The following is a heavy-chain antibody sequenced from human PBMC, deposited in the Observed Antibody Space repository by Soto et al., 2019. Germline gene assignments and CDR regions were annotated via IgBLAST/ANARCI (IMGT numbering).Heavy chain of an antibody. J-gene: IGHJ4*02. D-gene: IGHD3-10*01. Sequence: GGSLRLSCAASGFTFSSYWMHWVRQAPGKGLMWVSRINSDGSSTSYADSVKGRFTISRDNAKNTLYLQMNSLRAEDTAVYYCARYITRGYYFDYWGQGTLVTVSS. CDR1: GFTFSSYW. V-gene: IGHV3-74*01. CDR3: ARYITRGYYFDY. CDR2: INSDGSST.